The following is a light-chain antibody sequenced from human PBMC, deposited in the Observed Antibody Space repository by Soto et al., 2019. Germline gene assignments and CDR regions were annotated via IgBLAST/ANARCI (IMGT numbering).Light chain of an antibody. CDR1: SSDVGGYNY. V-gene: IGLV2-14*01. J-gene: IGLJ3*02. CDR3: SSFTSINTWV. CDR2: EVS. Sequence: QSALTQPASVSGSPGQSITISCTGTSSDVGGYNYVSWYQQHPGKAPKLMIYEVSNRPSGVSNRFSGFNSGTTASLTISGLQADDDDDYYCSSFTSINTWVFGGGTKLTVL.